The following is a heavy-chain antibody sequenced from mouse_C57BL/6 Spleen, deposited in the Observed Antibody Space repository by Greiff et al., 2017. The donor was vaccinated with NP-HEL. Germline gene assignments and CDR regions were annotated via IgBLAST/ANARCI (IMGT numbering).Heavy chain of an antibody. CDR2: INPYNGDT. CDR3: ARDRDYIWYFDV. J-gene: IGHJ1*03. D-gene: IGHD2-12*01. V-gene: IGHV1-20*01. Sequence: VQLQQSGPELVKPGDSVKISCKASGYSFTGYFMNWVMQSHGKSLEWIGRINPYNGDTFYNQKFKGKATLTVDKSSSTAHMELRSLTSDDSAVYYCARDRDYIWYFDVWGTGTTVTVSS. CDR1: GYSFTGYF.